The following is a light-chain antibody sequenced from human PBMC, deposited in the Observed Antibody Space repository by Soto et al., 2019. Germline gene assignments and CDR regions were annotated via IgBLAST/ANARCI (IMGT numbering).Light chain of an antibody. Sequence: DIVMTQSPDSLAVSLGETATINCKSSQSLLYSSNNRNYLVWYQHKPGQPPKLLIYWVSTRELGVPDRFSGSGSGTDFTLTISRLQAEDVAVYYCQQYISTPITFGQGTRVEIK. CDR1: QSLLYSSNNRNY. J-gene: IGKJ5*01. CDR2: WVS. CDR3: QQYISTPIT. V-gene: IGKV4-1*01.